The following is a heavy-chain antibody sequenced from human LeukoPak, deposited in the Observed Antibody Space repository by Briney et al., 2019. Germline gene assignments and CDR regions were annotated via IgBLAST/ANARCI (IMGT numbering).Heavy chain of an antibody. D-gene: IGHD6-19*01. V-gene: IGHV3-48*02. CDR3: ARVRSGWYSDY. CDR1: GFSFSTYS. J-gene: IGHJ4*02. Sequence: GGSLRLSCAASGFSFSTYSMNWVRQAPGKGLEWVSIISSSSTTIYYADSVKGRFTISRDNAKDSLYAQMNSLRDDDTAVYYCARVRSGWYSDYWGQGTLVTVSS. CDR2: ISSSSTTI.